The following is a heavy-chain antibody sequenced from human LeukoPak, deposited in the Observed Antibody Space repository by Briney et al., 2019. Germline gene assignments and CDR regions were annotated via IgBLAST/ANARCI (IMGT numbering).Heavy chain of an antibody. J-gene: IGHJ4*02. D-gene: IGHD6-19*01. Sequence: GGSLRLSCAASGFTFSSYVMGWVRQAPGKGLEWVSALSGSGGSTYYADSVRGRFTISRDNSKNTLYLQMNSLRAEDTAVYYCAKGRYSSGWFIDYWGQGTLVTVSS. CDR3: AKGRYSSGWFIDY. CDR1: GFTFSSYV. CDR2: LSGSGGST. V-gene: IGHV3-23*01.